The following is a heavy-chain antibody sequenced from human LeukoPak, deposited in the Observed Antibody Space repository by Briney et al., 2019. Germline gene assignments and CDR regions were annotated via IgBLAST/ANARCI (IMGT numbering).Heavy chain of an antibody. Sequence: SETLSLTCTVSGDSISSYYWSWIRHPAGKALEWIGRIYTSGNNNYNSSLKSRVTMSVDTSKNQFSLKLSSVTAADTAVYYCARDPTGLKRITMVRGVISHGMDVWGQGTTVTVSS. J-gene: IGHJ6*02. V-gene: IGHV4-4*07. D-gene: IGHD3-10*01. CDR1: GDSISSYY. CDR2: IYTSGNN. CDR3: ARDPTGLKRITMVRGVISHGMDV.